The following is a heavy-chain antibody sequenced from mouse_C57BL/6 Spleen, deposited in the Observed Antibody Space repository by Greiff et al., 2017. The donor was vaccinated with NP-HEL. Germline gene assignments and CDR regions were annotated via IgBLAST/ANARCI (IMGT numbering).Heavy chain of an antibody. D-gene: IGHD2-4*01. CDR3: ARLVDYDPYYAMDY. V-gene: IGHV1-80*01. Sequence: QVQLQQSGAELVKPGASVKISCKASGYAFSSYWMNWVKQRPGKGLEWIGQIYPGDGDTNYNGKFKGKATLTADKSSSTAYMQLSSLTSEDSAVYFCARLVDYDPYYAMDYWGQGTSVTVSS. J-gene: IGHJ4*01. CDR2: IYPGDGDT. CDR1: GYAFSSYW.